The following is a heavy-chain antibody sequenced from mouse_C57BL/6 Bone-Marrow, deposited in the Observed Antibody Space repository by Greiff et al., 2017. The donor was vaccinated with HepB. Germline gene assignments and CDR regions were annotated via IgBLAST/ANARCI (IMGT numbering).Heavy chain of an antibody. CDR1: GYAFTNYL. Sequence: VQLQQSGAELVRPGTSVKVSCKASGYAFTNYLIEWVKQRPGQGLEWIGVINPGSGGTNYNEKFKGKATLTADKSSSTAYMQLSSLTSEDSAVYFCARDLIHWGQGTSVTVSS. J-gene: IGHJ4*01. V-gene: IGHV1-54*01. CDR2: INPGSGGT. CDR3: ARDLIH.